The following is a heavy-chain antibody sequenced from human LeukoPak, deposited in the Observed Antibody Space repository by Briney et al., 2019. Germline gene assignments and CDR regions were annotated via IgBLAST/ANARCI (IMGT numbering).Heavy chain of an antibody. V-gene: IGHV3-48*04. CDR3: AGGARGYNWYFDL. CDR2: ISSSSSTI. CDR1: GFTFSSFG. Sequence: GGSLRLSCAASGFTFSSFGMNWVRQAPGKGLEWVSYISSSSSTIYYADSVKGRFTISRDNAKNSLYLQINSLRAEDTAVYYCAGGARGYNWYFDLWGRGTLVTVSS. D-gene: IGHD3-16*01. J-gene: IGHJ2*01.